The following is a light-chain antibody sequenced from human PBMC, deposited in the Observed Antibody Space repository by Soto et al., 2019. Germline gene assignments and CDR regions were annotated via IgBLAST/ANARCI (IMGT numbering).Light chain of an antibody. CDR1: QSISSN. J-gene: IGKJ5*01. V-gene: IGKV3-15*01. Sequence: EIVLTQSPGTLSLSPGERATLSCRASQSISSNLAWYQQRPGQAPRLLIYGASTRATGIPARFSGSGSGTEFTLTISSLQSEDFAVYYCHQYNNWPTFGQGTRLEIK. CDR2: GAS. CDR3: HQYNNWPT.